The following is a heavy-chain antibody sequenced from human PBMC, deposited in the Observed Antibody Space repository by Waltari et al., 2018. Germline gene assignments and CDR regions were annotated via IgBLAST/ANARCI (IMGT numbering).Heavy chain of an antibody. CDR2: MKPNSGNT. Sequence: QVQLVQSGAEVKKPGASVKVSCKASGYTFTSYDINWVRQATGQGLEWMGWMKPNSGNTGYAQKFQGRVTMTRKTSISTAYMELSSLRSEDTAVYYCAREEIDCSSTSCYRGFDPWGQGTLVTVSS. J-gene: IGHJ5*02. V-gene: IGHV1-8*01. CDR3: AREEIDCSSTSCYRGFDP. D-gene: IGHD2-2*01. CDR1: GYTFTSYD.